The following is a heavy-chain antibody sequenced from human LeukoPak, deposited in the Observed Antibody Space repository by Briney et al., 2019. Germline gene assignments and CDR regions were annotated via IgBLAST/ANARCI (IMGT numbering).Heavy chain of an antibody. D-gene: IGHD6-19*01. CDR2: IYYSGST. CDR1: GGSISSGGYY. Sequence: PSETLSLTCTVSGGSISSGGYYWSWIRQHPGKGLEWIGYIYYSGSTYYNPSLKSRVTISVDTSKNQFSLKLSSVTAADTAVYYCARGAVRNYFDHWGQGTLVTVSS. CDR3: ARGAVRNYFDH. J-gene: IGHJ4*02. V-gene: IGHV4-31*03.